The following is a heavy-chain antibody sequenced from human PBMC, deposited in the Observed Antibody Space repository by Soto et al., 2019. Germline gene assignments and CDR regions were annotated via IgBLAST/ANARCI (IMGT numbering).Heavy chain of an antibody. CDR2: INEDSSYI. CDR1: GLDFSSYS. CDR3: VRDFGWYFRSGYMDV. D-gene: IGHD3-3*01. V-gene: IGHV3-21*02. Sequence: EVQLVESGGGLVKPGGSWRLSCAASGLDFSSYSRNWVRQAPGKGLEWVSSINEDSSYIYYAHSLRGRFTISRDNAKESLYLQMNSLRAEDTAVYYCVRDFGWYFRSGYMDVWGDGATVTVSS. J-gene: IGHJ6*03.